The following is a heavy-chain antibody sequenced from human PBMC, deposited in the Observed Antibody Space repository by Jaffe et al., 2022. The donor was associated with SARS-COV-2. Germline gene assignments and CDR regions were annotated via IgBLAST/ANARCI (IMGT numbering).Heavy chain of an antibody. CDR3: ARDGCSGGSCYSLDP. J-gene: IGHJ5*02. D-gene: IGHD2-15*01. Sequence: QVQLQESGPGLVKPSQTLSLTCTVSGGSISSGDYYWSWIRQPPGKGLEWIGYIYYSGSTYYNPSLKSRVTISVDTSKNQFSLKLSSVTAADTAVYYCARDGCSGGSCYSLDPWGQGTLVTVSS. CDR2: IYYSGST. CDR1: GGSISSGDYY. V-gene: IGHV4-30-4*01.